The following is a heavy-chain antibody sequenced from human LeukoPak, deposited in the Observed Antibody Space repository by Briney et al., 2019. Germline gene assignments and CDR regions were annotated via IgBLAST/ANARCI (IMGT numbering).Heavy chain of an antibody. V-gene: IGHV3-33*01. J-gene: IGHJ4*02. D-gene: IGHD4-11*01. Sequence: PGGSLRLSCAASKFTFSHYGMHWVRQAPGKGLEWVAVIWSDGTNTYYSDSVKGRFTISRVDSEKTVYLQMKSLRPDDSGVYYCARDAQRGFDYSNSLQYWGQGTPVTVST. CDR2: IWSDGTNT. CDR3: ARDAQRGFDYSNSLQY. CDR1: KFTFSHYG.